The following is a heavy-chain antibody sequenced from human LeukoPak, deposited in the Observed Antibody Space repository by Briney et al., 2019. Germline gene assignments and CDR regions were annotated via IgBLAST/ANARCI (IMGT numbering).Heavy chain of an antibody. J-gene: IGHJ5*02. CDR1: GFTFSSYD. D-gene: IGHD2-2*01. CDR2: IWYDGSNK. Sequence: GRSLRLSCAASGFTFSSYDMHWVRQAPGKGLEWVAVIWYDGSNKYYADSVKGRFTISRDNFKNTLYLQMNSLRAEDTAVYYCARGYCSSTSCYHPWGQGTLVTVSS. V-gene: IGHV3-33*01. CDR3: ARGYCSSTSCYHP.